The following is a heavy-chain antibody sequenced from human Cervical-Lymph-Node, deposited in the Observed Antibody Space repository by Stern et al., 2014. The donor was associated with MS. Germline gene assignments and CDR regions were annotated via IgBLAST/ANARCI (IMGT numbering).Heavy chain of an antibody. CDR3: ASLYCSSTSCYDNYYYGVDV. CDR1: GFTFSSYG. CDR2: ISHDGRKK. D-gene: IGHD2-2*01. V-gene: IGHV3-30*03. J-gene: IGHJ6*02. Sequence: VQLVESVGGAVQPGRSLRLSCAASGFTFSSYGMHWVRQAPGKGLEWVAVISHDGRKKYYADSVKGRFTISRDNSKNMLYLQVNSLRAEDTAIYYCASLYCSSTSCYDNYYYGVDVWGQGTTVTVSS.